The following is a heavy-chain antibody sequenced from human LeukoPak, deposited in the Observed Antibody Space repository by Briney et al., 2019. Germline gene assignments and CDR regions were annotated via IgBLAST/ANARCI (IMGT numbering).Heavy chain of an antibody. V-gene: IGHV4-4*07. CDR3: ARDPNYDDYLNWFDP. CDR1: GGSISSYY. J-gene: IGHJ5*02. CDR2: IYTSGST. Sequence: SETLSLTRTVSGGSISSYYWSWIRQPAGKGQESIRSIYTSGSTNYNPSLKSRVTMSVDTSKNQFSLKLSSVTAADAAVYYCARDPNYDDYLNWFDPWGQGTLVTVSS. D-gene: IGHD4-17*01.